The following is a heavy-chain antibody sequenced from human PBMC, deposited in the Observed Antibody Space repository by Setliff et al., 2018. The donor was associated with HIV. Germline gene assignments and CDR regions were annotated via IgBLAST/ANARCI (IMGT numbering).Heavy chain of an antibody. Sequence: SETLSLTCAVSGYSISNGYYWGWLRQSPGKGLEWIGYIYYSGSTNYNPSLESRVSISVDTSKNQFSLRLSSVTAADTAVYYCARGHTWNYYGGDYFDYWGQGSLVTVSS. CDR1: GYSISNGYY. J-gene: IGHJ4*02. V-gene: IGHV4-59*01. D-gene: IGHD1-7*01. CDR2: IYYSGST. CDR3: ARGHTWNYYGGDYFDY.